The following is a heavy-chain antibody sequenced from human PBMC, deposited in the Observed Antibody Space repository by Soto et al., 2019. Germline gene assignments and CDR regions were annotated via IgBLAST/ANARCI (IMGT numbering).Heavy chain of an antibody. Sequence: ASVKVSCKASGYTFTSYGISWVRQAPGQGLEWMGWISAYNGNTNYAQKLQGRVTMTTDTSTSTAYMELSSLRSDDTAVYYCARLAAAGTPRNWFDPWGQGTLVTVSS. CDR3: ARLAAAGTPRNWFDP. CDR1: GYTFTSYG. J-gene: IGHJ5*02. V-gene: IGHV1-18*01. D-gene: IGHD6-13*01. CDR2: ISAYNGNT.